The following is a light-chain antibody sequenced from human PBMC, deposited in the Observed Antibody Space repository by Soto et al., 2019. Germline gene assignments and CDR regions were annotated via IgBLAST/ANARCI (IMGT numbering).Light chain of an antibody. CDR2: DAS. V-gene: IGKV3-11*01. J-gene: IGKJ3*01. CDR3: QQRSDWRFI. CDR1: QRVSNF. Sequence: EIVLTQSPATLSLSPGERATLSCRASQRVSNFLAWYQQKPGQGPRLLIYDASHRATGIPARFSGSGSGTDFTLTISSLEPEDFAVYYSQQRSDWRFIFGPGNKVDIK.